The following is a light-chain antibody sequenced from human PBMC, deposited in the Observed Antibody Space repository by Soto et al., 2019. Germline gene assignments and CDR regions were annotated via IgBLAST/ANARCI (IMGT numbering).Light chain of an antibody. V-gene: IGLV1-40*01. CDR3: QSYDSSLSGSV. Sequence: QPVLTQPPSVSGAPGQRVTISCTGSSSNIGAGYDVHWYQQLPGTPPKLLIYGNSNRPSGVPDRFSGSKSGTSASLAITGLQAEDEADYYCQSYDSSLSGSVFGGGTKLTVL. J-gene: IGLJ2*01. CDR1: SSNIGAGYD. CDR2: GNS.